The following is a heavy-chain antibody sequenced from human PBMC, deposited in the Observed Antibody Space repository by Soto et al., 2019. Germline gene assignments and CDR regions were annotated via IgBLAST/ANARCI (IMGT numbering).Heavy chain of an antibody. CDR1: GFTFSSYA. V-gene: IGHV3-30-3*01. J-gene: IGHJ4*02. Sequence: QVQLVESGGGVVQPGRSLRRSCAASGFTFSSYAMHWVRQAPGKGLEWVAVISYDGSNKYYADSVKGRFTISRDNSKNTLSLQMNSLRAEDTAVYYCARESYSSGWYHFDYWGQGTLVTVSS. CDR3: ARESYSSGWYHFDY. CDR2: ISYDGSNK. D-gene: IGHD6-19*01.